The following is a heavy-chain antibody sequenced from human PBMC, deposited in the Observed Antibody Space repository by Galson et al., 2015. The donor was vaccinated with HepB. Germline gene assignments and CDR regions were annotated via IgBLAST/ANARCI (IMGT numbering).Heavy chain of an antibody. CDR3: ARNRSAIVVVVAATPSGGMDV. J-gene: IGHJ6*02. Sequence: SVKVSCKASGYTFTSYAMNWVRQAPGQGLEWMGWINTNTGNPTYAQGFTGRFVFSLDTSVSTAYLQISSLKAEDTAVYYCARNRSAIVVVVAATPSGGMDVWGQGTTVTVSS. D-gene: IGHD2-15*01. CDR2: INTNTGNP. CDR1: GYTFTSYA. V-gene: IGHV7-4-1*02.